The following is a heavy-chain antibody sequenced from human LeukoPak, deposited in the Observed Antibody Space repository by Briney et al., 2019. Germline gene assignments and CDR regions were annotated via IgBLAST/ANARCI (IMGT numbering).Heavy chain of an antibody. Sequence: ASGKVTCKASGYNFDKFGIAWVRQAPGQGLEWMGWINTYNGNTKYAQQIQGRVTMTTDTSTSTVYMELRSLRSDDTAVYFCARDTPQHLKRYDYWGQGTQVTVSS. V-gene: IGHV1-18*01. D-gene: IGHD6-13*01. J-gene: IGHJ4*02. CDR3: ARDTPQHLKRYDY. CDR1: GYNFDKFG. CDR2: INTYNGNT.